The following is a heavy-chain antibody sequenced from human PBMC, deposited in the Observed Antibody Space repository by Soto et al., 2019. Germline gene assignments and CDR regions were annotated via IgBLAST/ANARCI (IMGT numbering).Heavy chain of an antibody. CDR3: VRDRPHNWFDP. Sequence: EVQLLESGGGLVQPGGSLRLSCAASGFTFSTYWMHWVRQAPGKGPVWVSRIETDGSRTTYADSVKGRFTISRDNAKNMMYLQMNSLRVEDTAVYYCVRDRPHNWFDPWGQGTLVTVSS. CDR1: GFTFSTYW. CDR2: IETDGSRT. D-gene: IGHD6-6*01. J-gene: IGHJ5*02. V-gene: IGHV3-74*01.